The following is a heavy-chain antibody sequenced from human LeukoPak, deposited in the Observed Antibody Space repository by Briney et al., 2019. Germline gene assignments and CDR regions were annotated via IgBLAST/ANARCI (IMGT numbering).Heavy chain of an antibody. J-gene: IGHJ4*02. CDR3: AGSSVNRQQLAPFDY. D-gene: IGHD6-13*01. V-gene: IGHV1-46*01. Sequence: ASVKLSCKASGYTFTSYYMHWVRQAPGQGLEWMGIINLSGGATNYAQKFQGRLTMTRDTSTSTAYMEVSSLKSEDTAVYYCAGSSVNRQQLAPFDYWGQGTLVTVSS. CDR2: INLSGGAT. CDR1: GYTFTSYY.